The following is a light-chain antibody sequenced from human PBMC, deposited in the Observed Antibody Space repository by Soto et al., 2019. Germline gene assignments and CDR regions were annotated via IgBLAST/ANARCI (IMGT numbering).Light chain of an antibody. CDR2: SSN. J-gene: IGLJ1*01. CDR3: ATWADSLNGYV. V-gene: IGLV1-44*01. CDR1: SSNIGSNT. Sequence: QSVLTQPPSASGTPGQSVTVSCSGSSSNIGSNTVNWYQQLPGTAPKLLIFSSNQRPSGVPDRFSGSKSGTSASLAISGLQSEDESDYYCATWADSLNGYVFGTGKKVTV.